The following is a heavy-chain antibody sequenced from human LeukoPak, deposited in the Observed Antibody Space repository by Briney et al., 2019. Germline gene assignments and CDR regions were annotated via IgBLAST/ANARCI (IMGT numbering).Heavy chain of an antibody. D-gene: IGHD3-22*01. Sequence: GESLKISCKGSGYSFSSYAMSWVRQAPGKGLEWVSAISGSGGSTYYADSVKGRFTISRDNSKNTLYLQMNSLRAEDTAVYYCAKDRYYDKRVGYFDYWGQGTLVTVSS. CDR1: GYSFSSYA. V-gene: IGHV3-23*01. CDR3: AKDRYYDKRVGYFDY. CDR2: ISGSGGST. J-gene: IGHJ4*02.